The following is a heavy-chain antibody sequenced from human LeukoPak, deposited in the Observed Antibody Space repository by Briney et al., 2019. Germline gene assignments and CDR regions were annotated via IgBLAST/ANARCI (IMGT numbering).Heavy chain of an antibody. D-gene: IGHD2-2*01. CDR3: AKAGGYCTSTSCYLFD. V-gene: IGHV3-23*01. J-gene: IGHJ4*02. Sequence: GGSLRLSCAASGFTFSSYAMSWVRQAPGKGLEWVSAMSADGGSTNYADSVKGRFSISRDNSKNTLYLQMNSLRAEDTAIYYCAKAGGYCTSTSCYLFDWGQGTLVTVSS. CDR1: GFTFSSYA. CDR2: MSADGGST.